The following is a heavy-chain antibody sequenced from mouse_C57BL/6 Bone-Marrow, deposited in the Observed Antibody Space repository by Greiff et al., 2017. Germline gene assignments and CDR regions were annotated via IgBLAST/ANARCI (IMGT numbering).Heavy chain of an antibody. J-gene: IGHJ4*01. CDR1: GFNIKDYY. V-gene: IGHV14-2*01. CDR2: IDPEDGET. D-gene: IGHD2-1*01. Sequence: VQLQQSGAELVQPGASVKLSCTASGFNIKDYYMHWVKQRTEQGLEWIGRIDPEDGETKYASKFQGKDTITAETSSNTAYLPISSQTSEDNAVYYCARVWAIGNYDYYAMDYWGQGTSGTVSS. CDR3: ARVWAIGNYDYYAMDY.